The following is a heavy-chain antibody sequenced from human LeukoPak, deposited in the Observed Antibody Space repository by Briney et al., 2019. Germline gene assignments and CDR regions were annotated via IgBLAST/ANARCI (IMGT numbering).Heavy chain of an antibody. CDR1: GYTFTGYY. CDR3: ARALLWFGEPSHIDY. CDR2: INANSGGT. V-gene: IGHV1-2*02. D-gene: IGHD3-10*01. Sequence: ASVKVSCKASGYTFTGYYMHWVRQAPGQGLEWMGWINANSGGTNYAQKFQGRVTMTRDTSISTAYMELSRLRSDDTAAYYCARALLWFGEPSHIDYWGQGTLVTASS. J-gene: IGHJ4*02.